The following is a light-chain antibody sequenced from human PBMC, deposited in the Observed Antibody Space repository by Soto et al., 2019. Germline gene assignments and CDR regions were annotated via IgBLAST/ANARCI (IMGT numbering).Light chain of an antibody. J-gene: IGKJ4*01. Sequence: EIVLTQSPGTLSLSPGERATLSCRASQSIRSTYLAWYQQKPGQPPRLLIYAASKRQSGVPDRFSGGGSETDFTLSISRLEPEDFAVYYCQEYSGSVTLGGGTKVDIK. V-gene: IGKV3-20*01. CDR3: QEYSGSVT. CDR2: AAS. CDR1: QSIRSTY.